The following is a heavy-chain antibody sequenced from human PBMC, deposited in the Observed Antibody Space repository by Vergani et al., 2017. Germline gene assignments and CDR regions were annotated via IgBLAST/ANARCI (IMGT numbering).Heavy chain of an antibody. CDR3: ATKSCGTPGCQIGYFRE. CDR1: GFTSSYYG. CDR2: ISYDGTQK. D-gene: IGHD1-1*01. V-gene: IGHV3-30*03. Sequence: QVHLVESGGGVVQPGRSLRPSCVVSGFTSSYYGMHWVRQAPGKRLEWVAVISYDGTQKYYADSVKGRFTISRDNSKSTLYLQMNSLRTEDTAVYYCATKSCGTPGCQIGYFREWGQGTLVTVSS. J-gene: IGHJ1*01.